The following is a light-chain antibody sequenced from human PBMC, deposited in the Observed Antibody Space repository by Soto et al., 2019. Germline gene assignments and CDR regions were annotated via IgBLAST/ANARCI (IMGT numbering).Light chain of an antibody. V-gene: IGKV1-5*03. CDR1: QTISSW. J-gene: IGKJ1*01. Sequence: IRMTQSPSTLSGSVGDRVTITCRASQTISSWLAWYQQKPGKAPKLLIYKASTLKSGVPSRFSGSGSGTEFTLTISSLQPDDFATYYCQHYTSYSEAFGQGTMVDI. CDR2: KAS. CDR3: QHYTSYSEA.